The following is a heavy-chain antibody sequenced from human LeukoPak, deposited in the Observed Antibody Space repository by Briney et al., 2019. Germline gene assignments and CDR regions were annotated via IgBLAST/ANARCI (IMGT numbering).Heavy chain of an antibody. D-gene: IGHD3-16*02. CDR2: IKQDGSEK. J-gene: IGHJ4*02. CDR3: ARAPDDYVWGSYRQYYFDY. Sequence: AGGSLRLSCAASGFTFSSYWMSWVRQAPGKGLEWVANIKQDGSEKYYVDSVKGRFTISRDNAKNSLYLQMNSLRAEDTAVYYCARAPDDYVWGSYRQYYFDYWGQGTLVTVSS. V-gene: IGHV3-7*01. CDR1: GFTFSSYW.